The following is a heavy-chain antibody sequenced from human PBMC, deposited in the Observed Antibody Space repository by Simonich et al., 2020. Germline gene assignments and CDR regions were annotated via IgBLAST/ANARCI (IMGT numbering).Heavy chain of an antibody. CDR2: MNPNSGNT. J-gene: IGHJ3*02. Sequence: QVQLVQSGAEVKKPGASVKVSCKASGYTFTSYDINGVRQATGQGLEWGGWMNPNSGNTGYAQKFQGRVTMTRNTSISTAYMELSSLRSEDTAVYYCRFFVVVPAAKADAFDIWGQGTMVTVSS. V-gene: IGHV1-8*01. CDR1: GYTFTSYD. D-gene: IGHD2-2*01. CDR3: RFFVVVPAAKADAFDI.